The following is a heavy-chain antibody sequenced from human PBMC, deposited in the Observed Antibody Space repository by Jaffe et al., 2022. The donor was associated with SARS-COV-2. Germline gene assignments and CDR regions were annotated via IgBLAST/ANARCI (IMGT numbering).Heavy chain of an antibody. CDR1: GGSISSYY. Sequence: QVQLQESGPGLVKPSETLSLTCTVSGGSISSYYWSWIRQPPGKGLEWIGYIYYSGSTNYNPSLKSRVTISVDTSKNQFSLKLSSVTAADTAVYYCARGDYYDSSGYRAFDYWGQGTLVTVSS. J-gene: IGHJ4*02. CDR3: ARGDYYDSSGYRAFDY. V-gene: IGHV4-59*01. CDR2: IYYSGST. D-gene: IGHD3-22*01.